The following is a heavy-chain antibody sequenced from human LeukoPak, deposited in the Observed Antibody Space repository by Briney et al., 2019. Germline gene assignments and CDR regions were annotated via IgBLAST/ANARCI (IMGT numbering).Heavy chain of an antibody. CDR3: AREFSRGYYYYYMDV. CDR2: IYTSGST. V-gene: IGHV4-4*07. D-gene: IGHD3-10*01. J-gene: IGHJ6*03. CDR1: GGSISSYY. Sequence: SETLSLTCTVSGGSISSYYWSWIRQPAGKGLEWIGRIYTSGSTNYNPSLKSRVTMSVDTSKNQFSLKLSSVTAADTAVYYCAREFSRGYYYYYMDVWGKGTTVTISS.